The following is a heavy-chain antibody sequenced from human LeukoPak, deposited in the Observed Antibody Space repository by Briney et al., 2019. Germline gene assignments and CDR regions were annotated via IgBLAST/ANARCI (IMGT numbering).Heavy chain of an antibody. J-gene: IGHJ4*02. Sequence: GGSLRLSCAASGFTFSSYWMSWVRQAPGKGLEWVANIKQDGSEKYYVDSVKGRFTISRDNAKNSLYLQMSSLRAEDTAVYYCARDGYSNYERPDYFDYWGQGTLVTVSS. V-gene: IGHV3-7*01. D-gene: IGHD4-11*01. CDR1: GFTFSSYW. CDR3: ARDGYSNYERPDYFDY. CDR2: IKQDGSEK.